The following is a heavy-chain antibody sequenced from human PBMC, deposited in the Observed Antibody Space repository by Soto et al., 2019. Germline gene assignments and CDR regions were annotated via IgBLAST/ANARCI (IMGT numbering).Heavy chain of an antibody. V-gene: IGHV4-34*01. CDR3: AIGGYYYDSSGTPLRWFDP. D-gene: IGHD3-22*01. J-gene: IGHJ5*02. CDR1: GGSFSGYY. CDR2: INHSGST. Sequence: SETLSLTCAVYGGSFSGYYWSWIRQPPGKGLEWIGEINHSGSTNYNPSLKSRVTISVDTSKNQFSLKLSSVTAADTAVYYCAIGGYYYDSSGTPLRWFDPWGQGTLVTVSS.